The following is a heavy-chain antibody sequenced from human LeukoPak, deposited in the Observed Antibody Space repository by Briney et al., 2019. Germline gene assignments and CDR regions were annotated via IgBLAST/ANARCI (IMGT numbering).Heavy chain of an antibody. CDR3: ARDSGSYSC. J-gene: IGHJ4*02. CDR1: GFTFSSYS. Sequence: GGSLRLSCAASGFTFSSYSMNWVRQAPGKGLEWVSSISSSSSFINYADSVKGRFTISRDNAKNSLYLQMNSLRAEDMAVYYCARDSGSYSCWGQGTLVTVSS. D-gene: IGHD1-26*01. CDR2: ISSSSSFI. V-gene: IGHV3-21*01.